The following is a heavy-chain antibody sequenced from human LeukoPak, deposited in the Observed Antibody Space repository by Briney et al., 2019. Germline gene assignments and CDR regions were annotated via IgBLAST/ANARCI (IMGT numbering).Heavy chain of an antibody. J-gene: IGHJ6*03. CDR1: GGAISSYY. V-gene: IGHV4-4*07. CDR2: IYTSGST. D-gene: IGHD6-13*01. Sequence: SETLSLTCTVSGGAISSYYWSWIRQPARKGLGWIGRIYTSGSTNYNPSLKSRVTMSVDTSKNQFSLKLSSVTAADTAVYYCASSSWSRSYYYYYMDVWGKGTTVTVSS. CDR3: ASSSWSRSYYYYYMDV.